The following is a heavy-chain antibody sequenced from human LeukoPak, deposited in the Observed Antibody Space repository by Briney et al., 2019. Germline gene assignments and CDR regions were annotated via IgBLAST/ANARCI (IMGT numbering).Heavy chain of an antibody. V-gene: IGHV4-59*05. CDR2: IYHSGST. J-gene: IGHJ4*02. CDR3: ARQVRDSSPGLYFDH. D-gene: IGHD3-22*01. CDR1: GGSISSYY. Sequence: SETLSLTCTVSGGSISSYYWSWIRQPPGKGLEWIGSIYHSGSTYYNPSLKSRVTISVDTSKNQFSLKLSSVTAADTAVYYCARQVRDSSPGLYFDHWGQGTLVTVSS.